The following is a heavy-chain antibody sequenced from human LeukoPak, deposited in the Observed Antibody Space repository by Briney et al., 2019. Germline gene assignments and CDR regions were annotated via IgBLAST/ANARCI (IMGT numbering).Heavy chain of an antibody. D-gene: IGHD2-15*01. CDR3: ARGYCSGGSCYSYYYYNYMDV. V-gene: IGHV4-38-2*02. Sequence: SETLSLTCTVSGYSISSAYYWGWIRQPPGQGLEWIGSISYSGTTYYNPSLKSRVTISVDTSKNQFSLKLSSVTAADTAVYYCARGYCSGGSCYSYYYYNYMDVWGKGTTVTVSS. CDR2: ISYSGTT. CDR1: GYSISSAYY. J-gene: IGHJ6*03.